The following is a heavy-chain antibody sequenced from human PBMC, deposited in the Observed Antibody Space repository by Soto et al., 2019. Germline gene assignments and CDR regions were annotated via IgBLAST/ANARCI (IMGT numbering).Heavy chain of an antibody. D-gene: IGHD1-26*01. CDR3: ASGGAGAGPLTWELPDH. CDR2: ITPFNGDV. Sequence: QMQLVQSGAEVKKTGSSVTVSCKALGNTFTYRYLHWVRQAPGQALEWMGWITPFNGDVHYAQKFQERVTSTRDRSNNTADMRRSSLRSEDTAMDYWASGGAGAGPLTWELPDHWGQGTLVTVSS. J-gene: IGHJ4*02. V-gene: IGHV1-45*02. CDR1: GNTFTYRY.